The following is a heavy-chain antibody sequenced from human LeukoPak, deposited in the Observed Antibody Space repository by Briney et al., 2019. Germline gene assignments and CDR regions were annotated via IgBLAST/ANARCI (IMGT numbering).Heavy chain of an antibody. D-gene: IGHD4-17*01. CDR2: IQYDGSNK. Sequence: GGSVRLSCAASGFTFSSYGMHWVRQAPGKGLEWVAFIQYDGSNKYYADSVKGRFTISRDNSKNTLYLQMNSLRAEDTAVYYCAKDTDWGQGTLVTVSS. CDR3: AKDTD. V-gene: IGHV3-30*02. J-gene: IGHJ4*02. CDR1: GFTFSSYG.